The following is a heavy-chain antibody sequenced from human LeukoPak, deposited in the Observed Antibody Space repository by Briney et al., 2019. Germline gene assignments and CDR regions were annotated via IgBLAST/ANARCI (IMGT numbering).Heavy chain of an antibody. V-gene: IGHV3-23*01. CDR3: AKVPPAEPAMVTPPEY. J-gene: IGHJ4*02. CDR2: ISGSGGST. Sequence: GGSLRLSCAASGFTFSSYAMSWVRQAPGKGLEWVSAISGSGGSTYYADSVKGRFTISRDNSKNTLYLQMNSLRAEDTAVYYCAKVPPAEPAMVTPPEYWGQGTLVTVSS. CDR1: GFTFSSYA. D-gene: IGHD5-18*01.